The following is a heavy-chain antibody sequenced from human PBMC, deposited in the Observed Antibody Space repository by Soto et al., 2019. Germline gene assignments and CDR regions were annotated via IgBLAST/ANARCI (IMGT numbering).Heavy chain of an antibody. CDR1: GYSFTSYG. CDR2: ISTYNGNI. V-gene: IGHV1-18*04. D-gene: IGHD3-3*02. Sequence: ASVKVSCKSSGYSFTSYGISWVRQAPGQGLEWMGWISTYNGNINYAQNFKGRVNMTTDASTRTVYLQMNSLRAEDTAVYYCARPSHFWSGYWDYWGQGTLVTVSS. CDR3: ARPSHFWSGYWDY. J-gene: IGHJ4*02.